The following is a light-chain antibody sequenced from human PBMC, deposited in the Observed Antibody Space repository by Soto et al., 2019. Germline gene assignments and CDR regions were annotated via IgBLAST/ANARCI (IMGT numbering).Light chain of an antibody. CDR1: SSDVGDYNY. J-gene: IGLJ2*01. Sequence: QSALTQPASVSGSPGQSITISCTGTSSDVGDYNYVSWYQQHTGKAPKLMIYEVSNRPSGIANRFSGSKSGNTASLTISGLQAEDEAGYYCSSYTSSSTRVFGGGPKVTVL. V-gene: IGLV2-14*01. CDR3: SSYTSSSTRV. CDR2: EVS.